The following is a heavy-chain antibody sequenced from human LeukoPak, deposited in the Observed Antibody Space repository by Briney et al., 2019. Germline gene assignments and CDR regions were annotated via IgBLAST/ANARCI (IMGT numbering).Heavy chain of an antibody. J-gene: IGHJ4*02. Sequence: GGSLRLTCAASGYTVSSYWMHWVRQVPGKGLVWVSRMNVEGSVTSYADFVKGRFTISRDIAKNTLYLQMNTLTAEDTAVYYCARDFGGNSDFWGQGTLVTVSS. D-gene: IGHD4-23*01. CDR3: ARDFGGNSDF. V-gene: IGHV3-74*01. CDR1: GYTVSSYW. CDR2: MNVEGSVT.